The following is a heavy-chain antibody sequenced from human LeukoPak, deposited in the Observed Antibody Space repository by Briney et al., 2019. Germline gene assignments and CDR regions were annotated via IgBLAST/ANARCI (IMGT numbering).Heavy chain of an antibody. Sequence: GGSLRLSCAASGFTFSSYWMTWVRQAPGKGLEWVANINEDGSEKHYVDSVKGRFTVSRDNAENSLYLQMNSLGAEDTAVYYCARGAPLSHWGQGTLVTVSS. D-gene: IGHD3-16*01. V-gene: IGHV3-7*03. J-gene: IGHJ4*02. CDR3: ARGAPLSH. CDR2: INEDGSEK. CDR1: GFTFSSYW.